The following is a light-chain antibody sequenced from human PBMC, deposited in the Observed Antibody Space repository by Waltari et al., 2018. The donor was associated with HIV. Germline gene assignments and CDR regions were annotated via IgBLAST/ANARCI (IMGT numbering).Light chain of an antibody. J-gene: IGLJ3*02. V-gene: IGLV1-40*01. CDR2: GNN. CDR1: SSNTGAGSA. Sequence: QSVLTQPPSVSGAPGQRVTISCTRSSSNTGAGSAVHWYPHLPGTAPKLLIYGNNNRPSGVPDRFSGSKSGTSASLAITGLQADDEADYYCQSYDSSLSGVFGGGTKLTVL. CDR3: QSYDSSLSGV.